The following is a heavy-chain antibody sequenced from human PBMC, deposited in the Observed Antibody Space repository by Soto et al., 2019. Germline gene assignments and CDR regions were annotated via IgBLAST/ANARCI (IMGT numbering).Heavy chain of an antibody. V-gene: IGHV4-30-4*01. CDR2: IYHSGST. J-gene: IGHJ5*02. CDR3: ARGRPDGARLDP. D-gene: IGHD6-6*01. Sequence: QVQLQESGPGLVKPSQTLSLTCTVSGGSISSGDYYWSWIRQPPGKGLEWIGYIYHSGSTYYNPSLKSRVTISGDTSKNQFSLKLSSVTAADTAVYYCARGRPDGARLDPWGQGTLVTVSS. CDR1: GGSISSGDYY.